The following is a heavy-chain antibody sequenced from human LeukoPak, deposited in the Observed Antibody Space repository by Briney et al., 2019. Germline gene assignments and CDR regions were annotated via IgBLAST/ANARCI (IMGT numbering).Heavy chain of an antibody. CDR2: IVVGSGNT. D-gene: IGHD2-15*01. V-gene: IGHV1-58*02. Sequence: GASVKVSCKTSGYTFSDYGITWVRQARGQRLEWIGWIVVGSGNTNYAQKFQERVTITRDMSTSTAYMELSSLRSEDTAVYYCAASSSGGSSDDAFDIWGQGTMVTVSS. J-gene: IGHJ3*02. CDR3: AASSSGGSSDDAFDI. CDR1: GYTFSDYG.